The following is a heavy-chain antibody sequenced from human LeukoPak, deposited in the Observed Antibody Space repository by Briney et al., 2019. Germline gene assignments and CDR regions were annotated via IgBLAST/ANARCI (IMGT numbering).Heavy chain of an antibody. CDR2: IYETGST. D-gene: IGHD6-6*01. CDR1: GGSISSSSYY. CDR3: ARRYSSSPFNYFDP. J-gene: IGHJ5*02. V-gene: IGHV4-39*01. Sequence: PSETLSLTCTVSGGSISSSSYYWGWIRQPPGKGLEFIGNIYETGSTYYNPSLKSRVTIFVDTSKNQFSLRLSSVTAADTALYYCARRYSSSPFNYFDPWGQGTLVTVSS.